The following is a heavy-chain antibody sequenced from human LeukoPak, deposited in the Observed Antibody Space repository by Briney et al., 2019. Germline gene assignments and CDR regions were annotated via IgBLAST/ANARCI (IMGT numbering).Heavy chain of an antibody. CDR1: GYSFTSYW. D-gene: IGHD3-22*01. Sequence: GESLKISCKGSGYSFTSYWIGWVRQMPGKGLEWMGIIYPGDSDTRYSPSFQGQVTISADKPISTAYLQWSSLKASDTAMYYCARHGAYYYDSSGYYYKVFDYWGQGTLVTVSS. CDR3: ARHGAYYYDSSGYYYKVFDY. V-gene: IGHV5-51*01. CDR2: IYPGDSDT. J-gene: IGHJ4*02.